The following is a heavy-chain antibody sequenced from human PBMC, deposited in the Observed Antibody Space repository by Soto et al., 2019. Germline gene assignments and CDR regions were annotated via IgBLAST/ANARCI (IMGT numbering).Heavy chain of an antibody. V-gene: IGHV1-69*13. J-gene: IGHJ4*02. Sequence: GASVKVSCKASGGTFSSYAISWVRQAPGQGLEWMGGIIPIFGTANYAQKFQGRVTITADESTSTAYMELSSLRSEDTAVYYCARSTVVASIEFDYWGQGTLVTVSS. D-gene: IGHD2-15*01. CDR3: ARSTVVASIEFDY. CDR1: GGTFSSYA. CDR2: IIPIFGTA.